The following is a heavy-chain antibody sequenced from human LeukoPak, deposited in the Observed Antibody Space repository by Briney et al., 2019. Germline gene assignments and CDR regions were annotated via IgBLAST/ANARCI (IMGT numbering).Heavy chain of an antibody. J-gene: IGHJ5*01. CDR2: MNPNTGNT. V-gene: IGHV1-8*01. D-gene: IGHD3-22*01. CDR1: GYTFTSYD. Sequence: ASVKVSCKASGYTFTSYDINWVRQATGQGLEWMGWMNPNTGNTGSTQKFQGRVSMTRNTSISTAYMELSSLRSEDTAVYYCAREYYYDSRGFDSWGQGTLVIVSS. CDR3: AREYYYDSRGFDS.